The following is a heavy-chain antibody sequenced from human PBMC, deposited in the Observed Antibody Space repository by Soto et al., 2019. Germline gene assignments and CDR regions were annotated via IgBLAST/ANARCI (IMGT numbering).Heavy chain of an antibody. Sequence: SETLSLTCTVSGGSVSSGSYYWSWIRQPPGKGLEWIGYIYYSGSTNYNPSLKSRVTISVDTSKNQFSLKLSSVTAADTAVYYCARVRVPEWGSKVVGYYYGMDVWGQGTTVTVSS. J-gene: IGHJ6*02. CDR2: IYYSGST. V-gene: IGHV4-61*01. CDR1: GGSVSSGSYY. CDR3: ARVRVPEWGSKVVGYYYGMDV. D-gene: IGHD3-16*01.